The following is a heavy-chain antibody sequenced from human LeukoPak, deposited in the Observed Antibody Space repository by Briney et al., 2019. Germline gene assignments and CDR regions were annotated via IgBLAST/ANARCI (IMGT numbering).Heavy chain of an antibody. J-gene: IGHJ3*02. CDR2: ISYDGSNK. D-gene: IGHD3-22*01. V-gene: IGHV3-30-3*01. Sequence: PGGSLRLPCAASGFTFSSYWMSCVRQAPGKGLEWVAVISYDGSNKYYADSVKGRFTISRDNSKNTLYLQMNSLRAEDTAVYYCARDRYYDHDAFDIWGQGTMVTVSS. CDR3: ARDRYYDHDAFDI. CDR1: GFTFSSYW.